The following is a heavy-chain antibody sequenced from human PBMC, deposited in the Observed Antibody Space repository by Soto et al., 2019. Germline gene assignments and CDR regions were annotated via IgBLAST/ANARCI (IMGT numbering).Heavy chain of an antibody. V-gene: IGHV3-21*01. D-gene: IGHD4-17*01. CDR1: GFTFNSYS. CDR3: ARSRVTERGAFDI. CDR2: ISSSGSYI. J-gene: IGHJ3*02. Sequence: SLRLSCAASGFTFNSYSMNWVRQAPGGGLEWVSYISSSGSYIYYADSVKGRFTISRDSARDSLFLQMSSLRAEDTAVYYCARSRVTERGAFDIWGQGTMVTV.